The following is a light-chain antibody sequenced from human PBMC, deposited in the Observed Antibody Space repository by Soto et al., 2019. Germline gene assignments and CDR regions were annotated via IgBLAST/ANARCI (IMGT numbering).Light chain of an antibody. Sequence: NVLTRSPVTLSLSPGHRATLSCRASQSLSGNYLAWYQQKPGQAPRVLIYRASIRATGISDRFSGSGSGTDFTLTISRLEPEDFAVYYCQHYGASPWTFGQGTKVDIK. J-gene: IGKJ1*01. CDR1: QSLSGNY. CDR2: RAS. V-gene: IGKV3-20*01. CDR3: QHYGASPWT.